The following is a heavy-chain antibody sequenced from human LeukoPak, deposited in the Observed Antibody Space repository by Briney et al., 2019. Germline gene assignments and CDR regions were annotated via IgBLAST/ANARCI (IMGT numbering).Heavy chain of an antibody. D-gene: IGHD3-10*01. CDR2: INHSGST. CDR1: GGSFSGYY. J-gene: IGHJ5*02. V-gene: IGHV4-34*01. CDR3: ARVRGRYYGSGKHPLDP. Sequence: SETLSLTCAVYGGSFSGYYWSWIRQPPGKGLEWIGEINHSGSTNYNPSLKSRVTISVDTSKNQFSLKLSFVTAADTAVYYCARVRGRYYGSGKHPLDPWGQGTLVTVSS.